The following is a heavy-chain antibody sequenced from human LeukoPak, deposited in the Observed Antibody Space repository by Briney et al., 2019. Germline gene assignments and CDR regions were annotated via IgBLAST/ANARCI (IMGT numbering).Heavy chain of an antibody. J-gene: IGHJ4*02. Sequence: SVKVSCKASGGTFSSYAISWVRQAPGQGLEWMGRIIPILGIANYAQKFQGRVTITADKSTSTAYMELSSLRSEDTAVYYCARDPECSSLRGDYWGQGTLVTVSS. CDR2: IIPILGIA. D-gene: IGHD6-6*01. V-gene: IGHV1-69*04. CDR3: ARDPECSSLRGDY. CDR1: GGTFSSYA.